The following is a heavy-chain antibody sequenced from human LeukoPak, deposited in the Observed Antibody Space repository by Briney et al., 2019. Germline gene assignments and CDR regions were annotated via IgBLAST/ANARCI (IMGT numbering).Heavy chain of an antibody. CDR2: ILYDGTNK. D-gene: IGHD2-8*01. Sequence: GGSLRLSCAASGFTFSNYGMQWVRQAPGKGLEWLAFILYDGTNKYSADSVKGRFTISRDNSKNTLYLQMNSLRPEDTAVYYCAKDRGYCTNGVCPLDYWGQGTLVTVSS. V-gene: IGHV3-30*02. J-gene: IGHJ4*02. CDR3: AKDRGYCTNGVCPLDY. CDR1: GFTFSNYG.